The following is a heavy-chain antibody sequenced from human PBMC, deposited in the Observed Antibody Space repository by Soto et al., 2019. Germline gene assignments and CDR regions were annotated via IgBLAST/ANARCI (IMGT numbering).Heavy chain of an antibody. J-gene: IGHJ5*02. V-gene: IGHV1-8*01. CDR3: ARGRPGGGVKRSWFDP. CDR1: GYTFTSND. CDR2: MNPKSGDA. Sequence: QVQLVQSGAEVKKPGASVKVSCKASGYTFTSNDIYWLRQAPGQGPEWMGWMNPKSGDARYAQKFQDRLLMTRDTSITTAYMELTSLTSEDTAVYYCARGRPGGGVKRSWFDPWGQGTLVTVSS. D-gene: IGHD2-8*02.